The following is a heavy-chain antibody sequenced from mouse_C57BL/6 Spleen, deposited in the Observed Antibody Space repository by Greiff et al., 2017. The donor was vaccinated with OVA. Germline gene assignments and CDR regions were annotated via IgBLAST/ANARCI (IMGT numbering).Heavy chain of an antibody. CDR3: ARRAYYSNFYWYFDV. D-gene: IGHD2-5*01. V-gene: IGHV1-50*01. CDR1: GYTFTSYW. CDR2: IDPSDSYT. Sequence: QVQLQQPGAELVKPGASVKLSCKASGYTFTSYWMQWVKQRPGQGLEWIGEIDPSDSYTNYNQKFKGKATLTVDTSSSTAYMQLSSLTSEDSAVYYSARRAYYSNFYWYFDVWGTGTTVTVSS. J-gene: IGHJ1*03.